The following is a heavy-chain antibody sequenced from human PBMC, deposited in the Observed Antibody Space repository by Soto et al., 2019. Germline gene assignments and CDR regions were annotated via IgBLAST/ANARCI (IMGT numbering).Heavy chain of an antibody. V-gene: IGHV3-48*02. J-gene: IGHJ6*02. CDR1: GFPFSSYS. D-gene: IGHD2-21*01. Sequence: GGSLRLSCAASGFPFSSYSMNWVRQAPGKGLEWVSYISSSSSTIYYADSVKGRFTISRDNAKNSLYLQMNSLRDEDTAVYYCARDKLSSILRPYGMDVWGQGTTVTVSS. CDR2: ISSSSSTI. CDR3: ARDKLSSILRPYGMDV.